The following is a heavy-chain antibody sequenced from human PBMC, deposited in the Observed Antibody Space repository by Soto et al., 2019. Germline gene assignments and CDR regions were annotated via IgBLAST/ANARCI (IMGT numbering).Heavy chain of an antibody. V-gene: IGHV3-53*01. CDR3: ARDLSGAFDP. CDR1: GFTVSGNY. CDR2: IYNSGGT. J-gene: IGHJ5*02. Sequence: GGSLRLSCAASGFTVSGNYMSWVRQAPGKGLEWVSVIYNSGGTYYADSVKGRFTISRDNSKNTLYLQMNSLRAEDTAVYYCARDLSGAFDPWGQGTLVTVSS.